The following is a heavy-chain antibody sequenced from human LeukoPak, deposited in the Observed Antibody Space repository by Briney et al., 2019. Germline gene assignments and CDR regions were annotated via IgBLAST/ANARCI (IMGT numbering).Heavy chain of an antibody. Sequence: SVKVSCKASGYTFTGYYMHWVRQAPGQGLEWMGWINPNSGGTNYAQKFQGRVTMTRDTSISTAYMELSRLRSDDTAVYYCARGPDYGDYRLVDPWGQGTLVTVSS. D-gene: IGHD4-17*01. CDR2: INPNSGGT. J-gene: IGHJ5*02. CDR3: ARGPDYGDYRLVDP. V-gene: IGHV1-2*02. CDR1: GYTFTGYY.